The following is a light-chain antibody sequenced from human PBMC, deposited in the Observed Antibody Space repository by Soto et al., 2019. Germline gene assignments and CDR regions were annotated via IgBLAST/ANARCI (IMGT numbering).Light chain of an antibody. V-gene: IGKV3-20*01. CDR2: GAS. CDR3: QQYDSSPA. J-gene: IGKJ4*01. Sequence: EIVLTQSPGTLSLSPGERATLSCRASQSVSTNYLAWYQQKPGLAPRLLIYGASSRATGIPDRFSGSGSGTDFTLTINRLEPEDFAVYYCQQYDSSPAFGGGTKVEIK. CDR1: QSVSTNY.